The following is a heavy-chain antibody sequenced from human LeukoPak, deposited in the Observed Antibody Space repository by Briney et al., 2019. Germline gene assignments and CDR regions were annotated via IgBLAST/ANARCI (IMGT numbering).Heavy chain of an antibody. Sequence: PGGSLRLSCAVSGFTFTNYAMSWVRQAPGNGLEWVSGISGSEESTYYADSVKGRFTISRATSNNTLYLQMNTLRAGDTAIYYCAKGGYNIDWPMRFDPWGQGTLVTVSS. D-gene: IGHD3-9*01. CDR3: AKGGYNIDWPMRFDP. J-gene: IGHJ5*02. V-gene: IGHV3-23*01. CDR2: ISGSEEST. CDR1: GFTFTNYA.